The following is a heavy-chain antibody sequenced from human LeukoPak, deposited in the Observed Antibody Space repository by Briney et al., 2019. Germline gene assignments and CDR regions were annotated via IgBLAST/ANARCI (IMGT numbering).Heavy chain of an antibody. CDR3: ARDRNYYGSGSRPYYFDY. CDR1: GGTFSSYA. D-gene: IGHD3-10*01. CDR2: IIPIFGTA. V-gene: IGHV1-69*05. J-gene: IGHJ4*02. Sequence: GASVKVSXKASGGTFSSYAISWVRQAPGQGLEWMGGIIPIFGTANYAQKFQGRVTITTDESTSTAYMELSSLRSEDTAVYYCARDRNYYGSGSRPYYFDYWGQGTLVTVSS.